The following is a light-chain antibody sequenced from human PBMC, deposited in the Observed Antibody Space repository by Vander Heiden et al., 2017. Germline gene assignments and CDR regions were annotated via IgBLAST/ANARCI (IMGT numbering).Light chain of an antibody. CDR2: KAS. CDR1: QSISNW. V-gene: IGKV1-5*03. Sequence: DIQMTQSPSTLSASVGDRVTITCRARQSISNWLAWYQQKPGKAPKLLIYKASTLESGVPSRFSGSGSWTEFTLTISSLQPDDFATYYCQQYNPYSPYTFGQGTKLEIK. CDR3: QQYNPYSPYT. J-gene: IGKJ2*01.